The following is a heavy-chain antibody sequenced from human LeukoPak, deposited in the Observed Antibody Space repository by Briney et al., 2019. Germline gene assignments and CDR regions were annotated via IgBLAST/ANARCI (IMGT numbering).Heavy chain of an antibody. D-gene: IGHD3-22*01. CDR3: AKGHFKDSSGYYPYYFDY. CDR1: GFTFSSYA. V-gene: IGHV3-23*01. Sequence: GGSLRLSCAASGFTFSSYAMSWVRQAPGKGLEWVSGISDSVSTTYYADPVKGRFTISRDNSKNTLYLQMNSLRAEDTAVYYCAKGHFKDSSGYYPYYFDYWGQGTLVTVFS. J-gene: IGHJ4*02. CDR2: ISDSVSTT.